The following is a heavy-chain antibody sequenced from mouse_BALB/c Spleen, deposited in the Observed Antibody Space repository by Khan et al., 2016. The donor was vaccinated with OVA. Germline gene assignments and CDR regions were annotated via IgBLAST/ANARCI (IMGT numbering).Heavy chain of an antibody. CDR3: ARVNYGIRDYFDY. V-gene: IGHV1-9*01. J-gene: IGHJ2*01. D-gene: IGHD1-1*01. CDR1: GYTFSGYW. CDR2: ILPGSGSR. Sequence: QVQLKESGAELMKPGASVKISCKATGYTFSGYWLEWVKQRPGHGLEWIGEILPGSGSRNYNEKFKGKATFTADISSKTTYMQLSSLTSEDSAVYYCARVNYGIRDYFDYWGQGTTLTVSS.